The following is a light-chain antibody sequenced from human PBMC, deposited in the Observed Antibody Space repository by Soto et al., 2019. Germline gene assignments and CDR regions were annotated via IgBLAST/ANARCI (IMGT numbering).Light chain of an antibody. Sequence: EIVLTQSPGTLSLSPGERATLSCRASQSINRYYLAWYQQKPGQPPRLIIYGASSRLTGIPDRFSGSGSGTDFTLTISRLEPEDFAVNSCQHNGVSPPWPFGQGTKVEIK. CDR1: QSINRYY. CDR2: GAS. V-gene: IGKV3-20*01. J-gene: IGKJ1*01. CDR3: QHNGVSPPWP.